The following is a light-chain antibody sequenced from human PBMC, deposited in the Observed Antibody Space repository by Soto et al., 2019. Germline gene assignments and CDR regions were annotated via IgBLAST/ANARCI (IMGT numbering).Light chain of an antibody. CDR3: AAWDNSLNGYA. CDR1: SSNIGSNT. J-gene: IGLJ1*01. V-gene: IGLV1-44*01. CDR2: SNN. Sequence: QSLLTQPPSASGTPGQRVTISCSGSSSNIGSNTVNWYQQLPGTAPKLLIYSNNHRPSGVPDRLSGSKSVTSASLAISGLQSEVEANYYCAAWDNSLNGYALGTGTRSPS.